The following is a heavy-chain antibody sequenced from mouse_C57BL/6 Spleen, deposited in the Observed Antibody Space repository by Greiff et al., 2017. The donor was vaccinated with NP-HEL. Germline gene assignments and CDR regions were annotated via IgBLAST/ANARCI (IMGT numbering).Heavy chain of an antibody. J-gene: IGHJ1*03. CDR1: GYAFSSSW. CDR2: IYPGDGDT. Sequence: QVQLKQSGPELVKPGASVKISCKASGYAFSSSWMNWVKQRPGKGLEWIGRIYPGDGDTNYNGKFKGKATLTADKSSSTAYMQLSSLTSEDSAVYFCARKRDWYFDVWGTGTTVTVSS. V-gene: IGHV1-82*01. CDR3: ARKRDWYFDV.